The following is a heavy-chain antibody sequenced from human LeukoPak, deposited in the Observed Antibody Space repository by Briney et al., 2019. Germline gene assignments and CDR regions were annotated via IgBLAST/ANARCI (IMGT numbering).Heavy chain of an antibody. D-gene: IGHD3-22*01. Sequence: VASVKVSCKASGYTFTAYYLHWVRQAPGQGLEWMGWINPNSGGTNYAQKFQGRVTMTRDTSISTAYMELSRLRSDDTAVYYCARARLEVVITTFDYWGQGTLVTVSS. CDR3: ARARLEVVITTFDY. J-gene: IGHJ4*02. V-gene: IGHV1-2*02. CDR1: GYTFTAYY. CDR2: INPNSGGT.